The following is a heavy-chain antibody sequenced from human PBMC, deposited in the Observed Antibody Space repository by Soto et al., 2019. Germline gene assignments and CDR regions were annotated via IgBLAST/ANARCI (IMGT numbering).Heavy chain of an antibody. V-gene: IGHV3-23*04. CDR2: ISGSGGST. D-gene: IGHD6-13*01. CDR1: GFTFSDYY. CDR3: APFPGIAAAGSY. J-gene: IGHJ4*02. Sequence: VQLVESGGGLVKPGGSLRLSCAASGFTFSDYYMSWIRQAPGKGLEWVSAISGSGGSTYYADSVKGRFTISRDNSKNTLYLQMNSLRAEDTAVYYCAPFPGIAAAGSYWGQGTLVTVSS.